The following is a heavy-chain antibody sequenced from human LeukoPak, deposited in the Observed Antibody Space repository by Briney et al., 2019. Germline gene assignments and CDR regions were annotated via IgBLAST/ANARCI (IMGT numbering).Heavy chain of an antibody. CDR3: ARGKGYCSGGNCYKWFDP. D-gene: IGHD2-15*01. J-gene: IGHJ5*02. V-gene: IGHV1-2*06. CDR2: INPNSGGT. CDR1: GGTFSSYA. Sequence: ASVKVSCKASGGTFSSYAISWVRQAPGQGLEWMGRINPNSGGTNYAQKFQGRVTMTRDTSISTAYMELSRLRSDDTAVYYCARGKGYCSGGNCYKWFDPWGQGTLVTVSS.